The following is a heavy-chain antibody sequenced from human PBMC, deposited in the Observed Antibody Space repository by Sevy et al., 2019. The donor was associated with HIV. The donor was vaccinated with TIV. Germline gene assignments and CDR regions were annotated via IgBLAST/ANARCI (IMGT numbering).Heavy chain of an antibody. J-gene: IGHJ4*02. Sequence: ASVKVSCKASGYIFSGYYFYWVRQAPGQGLELMGWINPESGDTNYARKFQGRVTMTRDTSVTTADMTLSRLKSNETALYYCARGPLLSYYDFWKRAPDYWGQGTLVTVSS. V-gene: IGHV1-2*02. CDR3: ARGPLLSYYDFWKRAPDY. D-gene: IGHD3-3*01. CDR1: GYIFSGYY. CDR2: INPESGDT.